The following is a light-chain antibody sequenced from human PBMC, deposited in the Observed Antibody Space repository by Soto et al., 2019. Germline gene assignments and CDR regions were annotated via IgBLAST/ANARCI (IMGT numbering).Light chain of an antibody. CDR1: QDITNY. J-gene: IGKJ4*02. Sequence: TQMTQSPSSLSASVGDRVTITCQASQDITNYVNWYFQKPGKPPNLLISAASNSETGVPSRFSGGGSGTHSTFAISSLQHDDIATYYCQQYHSLPLTFGGGTKVDI. CDR2: AAS. CDR3: QQYHSLPLT. V-gene: IGKV1-33*01.